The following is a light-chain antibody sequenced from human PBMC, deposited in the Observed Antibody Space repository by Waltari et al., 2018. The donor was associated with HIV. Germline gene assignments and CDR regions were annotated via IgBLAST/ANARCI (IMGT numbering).Light chain of an antibody. CDR1: TSNVGNHF. CDR3: ASWDDNLGHWV. V-gene: IGLV1-44*01. J-gene: IGLJ3*02. Sequence: QSVLTQPPSASRTPGQRVLMSSSGNTSNVGNHFVSWFQQVPGGAPKLVIYRNDRRPSGVPDRFSGAKSGSSASLAISGLQSDDEADYFCASWDDNLGHWVFGVGTKLTV. CDR2: RND.